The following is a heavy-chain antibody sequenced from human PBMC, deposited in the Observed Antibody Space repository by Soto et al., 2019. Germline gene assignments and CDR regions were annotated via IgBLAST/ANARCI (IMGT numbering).Heavy chain of an antibody. CDR2: ISSASFNI. Sequence: GSLRLSCTASGFTSSTYSMNWVRQSPGKGLEWVASISSASFNIYYADSVKGRFTISRDNAKNSVYLQMNGLRADDTAVYYCAIDTPPCYHGYWGQGTLVTVSS. D-gene: IGHD2-15*01. CDR3: AIDTPPCYHGY. V-gene: IGHV3-21*01. J-gene: IGHJ4*02. CDR1: GFTSSTYS.